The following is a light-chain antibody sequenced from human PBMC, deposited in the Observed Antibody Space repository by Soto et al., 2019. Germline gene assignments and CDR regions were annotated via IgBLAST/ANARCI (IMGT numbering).Light chain of an antibody. CDR3: SSYTSSNTLV. CDR2: EVS. V-gene: IGLV2-14*01. CDR1: SSDVGGYNY. Sequence: QSALTQPASVSGSPGQSITISCTGTSSDVGGYNYVSWYQHHPGKAPQLMIYEVSNRPSGVSNRFSGSKSGNTASLTISGLQAEDEADYYCSSYTSSNTLVFGTGTKVTVL. J-gene: IGLJ1*01.